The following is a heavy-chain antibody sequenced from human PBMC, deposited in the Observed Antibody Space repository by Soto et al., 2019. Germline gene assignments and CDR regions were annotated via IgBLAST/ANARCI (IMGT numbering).Heavy chain of an antibody. V-gene: IGHV1-18*01. CDR2: ISAYNGNT. J-gene: IGHJ4*02. Sequence: ASVKVSCKASGYTFNTYGINWVRQAPGQGLEWMGWISAYNGNTNYAEKVRGRVTMTTDTSTCTAYMELRSLRSDDTAVYYCAREALYSSGWYYSDYWGQGTPVTVSS. CDR1: GYTFNTYG. CDR3: AREALYSSGWYYSDY. D-gene: IGHD6-13*01.